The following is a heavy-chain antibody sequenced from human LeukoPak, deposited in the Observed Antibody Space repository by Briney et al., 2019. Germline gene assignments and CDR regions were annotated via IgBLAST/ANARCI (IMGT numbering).Heavy chain of an antibody. V-gene: IGHV3-21*01. CDR2: ISSSSSYI. CDR3: ARDGRGSYGYYYYYYMDV. D-gene: IGHD5-18*01. Sequence: AGGSLRLSCAASGFTFSSYSMNWVRQAPGKGLEWVSSISSSSSYIYYADSVKGRFTISRDNAKNSLYLQMNSLRAEDTAVYYCARDGRGSYGYYYYYYMDVWGKGTTVTVSS. CDR1: GFTFSSYS. J-gene: IGHJ6*03.